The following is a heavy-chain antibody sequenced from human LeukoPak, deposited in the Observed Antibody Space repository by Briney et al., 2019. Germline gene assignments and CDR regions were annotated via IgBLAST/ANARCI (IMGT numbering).Heavy chain of an antibody. Sequence: PSETLSLTCAVYGGSFSGYYWSWIRQPPGKGLECIGEINHSGSTNYNPSLKSRVIISVDTSKNQVSLKLSSVTAADTAVYYCARPSYGSGSSLTYWGQGTLVTVSS. CDR3: ARPSYGSGSSLTY. CDR2: INHSGST. J-gene: IGHJ4*02. CDR1: GGSFSGYY. V-gene: IGHV4-34*01. D-gene: IGHD3-10*01.